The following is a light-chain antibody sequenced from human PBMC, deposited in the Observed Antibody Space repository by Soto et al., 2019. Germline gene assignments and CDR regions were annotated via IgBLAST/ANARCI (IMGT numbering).Light chain of an antibody. CDR1: QSVSSD. V-gene: IGKV3-15*01. Sequence: EIVMTQSPATLSVSPGERATLSCRASQSVSSDLAWYQQKPGQAPRLLISGASTRATGIPARFSGSGSGTEFTLTISRPQSEDFAVYYCQQYNNWPQTFGQGTKV. J-gene: IGKJ1*01. CDR2: GAS. CDR3: QQYNNWPQT.